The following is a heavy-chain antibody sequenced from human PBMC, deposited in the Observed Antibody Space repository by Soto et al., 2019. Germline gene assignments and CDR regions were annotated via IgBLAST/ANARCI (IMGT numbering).Heavy chain of an antibody. V-gene: IGHV4-30-2*01. D-gene: IGHD3-3*01. CDR3: ARAQSYDFWSGYKYNWFDP. CDR2: IYHSGST. J-gene: IGHJ5*02. Sequence: SETLSLTCAVSGGSISSGGYSWSWIRQPPGKGLEWIGYIYHSGSTYYNPSLKSRVTISVDRSKNQFSLKLSSVTAADTAVYYCARAQSYDFWSGYKYNWFDPWGQGTLVTVSS. CDR1: GGSISSGGYS.